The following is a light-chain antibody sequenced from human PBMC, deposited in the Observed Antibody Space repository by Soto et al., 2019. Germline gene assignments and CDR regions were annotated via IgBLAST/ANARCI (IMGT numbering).Light chain of an antibody. CDR2: AAS. CDR3: LQKYFYPFT. CDR1: QGIRND. Sequence: AIQMTQSPSSLSASVGDRVTITCRASQGIRNDLDWFQQKPGKAPKLLIYAASNLQSGVPARFSGSGSGTDFTLTFSSLQPEDFATYYCLQKYFYPFTFGPGTKVDI. V-gene: IGKV1-6*01. J-gene: IGKJ3*01.